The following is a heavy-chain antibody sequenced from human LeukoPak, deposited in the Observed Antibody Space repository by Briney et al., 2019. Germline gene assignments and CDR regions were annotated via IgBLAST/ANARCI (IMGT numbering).Heavy chain of an antibody. CDR3: ASSLMMVPNAFDI. CDR1: GGSISGYY. V-gene: IGHV4-4*07. D-gene: IGHD3-22*01. J-gene: IGHJ3*02. Sequence: ETLSLTCTVSGGSISGYYWSWIRQPAGKGLEWIGRIYTSGSTNYNPSLTSRVTISVDTSKNQFSLKLSSVTAADTAVYYCASSLMMVPNAFDIWGQGTMVTVSS. CDR2: IYTSGST.